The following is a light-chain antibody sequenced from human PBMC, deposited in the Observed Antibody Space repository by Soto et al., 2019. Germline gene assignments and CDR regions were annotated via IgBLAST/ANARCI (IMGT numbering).Light chain of an antibody. CDR1: QSVSSN. Sequence: EIVMTQSPATLSVSPGEGATLSCRASQSVSSNIAWYQHKPGQAPRLLIYGASSRATGIPDRFSGSGSGTDFTLTISRLEPEDFAVYYCQQYGSSPSITFGQGTRLEIK. J-gene: IGKJ5*01. CDR2: GAS. CDR3: QQYGSSPSIT. V-gene: IGKV3-20*01.